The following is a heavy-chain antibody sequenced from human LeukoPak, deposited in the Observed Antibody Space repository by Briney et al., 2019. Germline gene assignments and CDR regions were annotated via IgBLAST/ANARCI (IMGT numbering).Heavy chain of an antibody. CDR3: ARQGGYIAPLAL. CDR2: ISYRGTT. Sequence: SETLPLTCTGSGCSISSYYWNWIRQPPAKELDGIGYISYRGTTNYNPALKSRVSISVDTSKNQFSLKLTSVTAADTAVYYCARQGGYIAPLALWGQGTLVTVSA. V-gene: IGHV4-59*08. D-gene: IGHD6-13*01. CDR1: GCSISSYY. J-gene: IGHJ4*02.